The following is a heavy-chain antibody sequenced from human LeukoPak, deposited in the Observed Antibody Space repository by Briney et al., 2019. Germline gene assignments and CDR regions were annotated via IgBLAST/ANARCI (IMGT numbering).Heavy chain of an antibody. D-gene: IGHD3-10*01. CDR3: ASSMVRIRFREHAFDI. Sequence: GGSLRLSCAASGFTFSSYAMHWVRQAPVKGLEWVAVISYDGSNKYYADSVKGRFTISRDNSKNTLYLQMNSLRAEDTAVYYCASSMVRIRFREHAFDIWGQGTMVTVSS. CDR1: GFTFSSYA. CDR2: ISYDGSNK. V-gene: IGHV3-30-3*01. J-gene: IGHJ3*02.